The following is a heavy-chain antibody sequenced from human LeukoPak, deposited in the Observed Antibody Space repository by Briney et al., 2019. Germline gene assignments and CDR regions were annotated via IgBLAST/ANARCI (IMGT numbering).Heavy chain of an antibody. CDR2: TSSSGSTI. J-gene: IGHJ5*02. CDR1: GFTFSSYE. Sequence: PGGSLRLSCAASGFTFSSYEMNWVRQAPGKGLEWVSYTSSSGSTIYYADSVKGRFTISRDNAKNSLYLQMNSLRAEDTAVYYCARDIAAAGTGWFDPWGQGTLVTVSS. D-gene: IGHD6-13*01. V-gene: IGHV3-48*03. CDR3: ARDIAAAGTGWFDP.